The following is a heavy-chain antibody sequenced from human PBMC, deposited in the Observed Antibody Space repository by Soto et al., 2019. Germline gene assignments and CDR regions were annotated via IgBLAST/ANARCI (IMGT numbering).Heavy chain of an antibody. D-gene: IGHD3-16*01. CDR3: ARLVYDTRLDYLYFDF. Sequence: PSETLSLTSTVSGVSISSGNWWTWVRQSPRKGLEYIGEIFHDGTANYFPSFERRVAMSVDKSKNQFSLKLTSVTAADAAIYYCARLVYDTRLDYLYFDFWGQGAQVTVSS. V-gene: IGHV4-4*02. CDR1: GVSISSGNW. J-gene: IGHJ4*02. CDR2: IFHDGTA.